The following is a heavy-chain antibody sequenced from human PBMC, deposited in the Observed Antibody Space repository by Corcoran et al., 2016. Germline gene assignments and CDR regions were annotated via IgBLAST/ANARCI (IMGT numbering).Heavy chain of an antibody. CDR3: ARVGSSRLMDV. CDR2: INPSGGST. CDR1: GYTFPSYY. J-gene: IGHJ6*02. Sequence: QVQLVQSGAEVKKPGASVKVSCKASGYTFPSYYMHWVRQAPGQGLEWMGIINPSGGSTSYAQKFQGRVTMTRDTSTSTVYMELSSLRSEDTAVYYCARVGSSRLMDVWGQGTTVTVSS. D-gene: IGHD1-26*01. V-gene: IGHV1-46*01.